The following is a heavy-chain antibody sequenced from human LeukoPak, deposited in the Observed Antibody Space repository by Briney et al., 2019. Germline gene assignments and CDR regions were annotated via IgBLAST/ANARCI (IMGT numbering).Heavy chain of an antibody. CDR2: IKSKTDGGTT. CDR3: TTDHPFYYYDSSGPGPFDY. J-gene: IGHJ4*02. Sequence: PGGSLRLSCAVSEFPFSKAWMSWVRLAPGKGLEWVGRIKSKTDGGTTDYAAPVKGRFTISRDDSKNTLYLQMNSLKTEDTAVYYCTTDHPFYYYDSSGPGPFDYWGQGTLVTVSS. CDR1: EFPFSKAW. D-gene: IGHD3-22*01. V-gene: IGHV3-15*01.